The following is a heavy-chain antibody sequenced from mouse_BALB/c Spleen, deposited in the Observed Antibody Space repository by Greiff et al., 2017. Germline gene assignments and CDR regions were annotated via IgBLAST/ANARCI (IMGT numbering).Heavy chain of an antibody. CDR3: ARGQSPTCFYFDY. J-gene: IGHJ2*01. CDR2: ISSGGST. V-gene: IGHV5-6-5*01. D-gene: IGHD4-1*02. Sequence: EVHLVESGGGLVKPGGSLKLSCAASGFTFSSYAMSWVRQTPEKRLEWVASISSGGSTYYPDSVKGRFTISRDNARNILYLQMSSLRSEDTAMYYCARGQSPTCFYFDYWGQGTTLTVSS. CDR1: GFTFSSYA.